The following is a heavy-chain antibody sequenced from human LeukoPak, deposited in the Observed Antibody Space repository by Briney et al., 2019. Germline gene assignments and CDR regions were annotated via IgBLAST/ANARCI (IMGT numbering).Heavy chain of an antibody. V-gene: IGHV1-2*02. J-gene: IGHJ6*03. CDR3: ARDREATGRYYYYYMDV. Sequence: ASVKVSCKASGYTFTGYYIHWVRQAPGQGLEWMGWINPNSGGTNYAQKFQGRVTMTRDTSISTAYMELSRLRSDDTAVYYCARDREATGRYYYYYMDVWGKGTTVTISS. D-gene: IGHD1-26*01. CDR1: GYTFTGYY. CDR2: INPNSGGT.